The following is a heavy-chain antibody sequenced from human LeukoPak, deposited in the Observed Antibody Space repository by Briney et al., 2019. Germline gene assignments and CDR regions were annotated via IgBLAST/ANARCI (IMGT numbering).Heavy chain of an antibody. CDR2: ISYGGSNK. Sequence: PGRSLRLSCAASGFTFSRYAMYWVRQPPAKGLEWVAVISYGGSNKYYADSVKGRFTISRDNSKNTLYLQMNSLRADDTAVYYCATGIGYDAFDIWGQGTMVTVSS. CDR1: GFTFSRYA. CDR3: ATGIGYDAFDI. D-gene: IGHD1-1*01. J-gene: IGHJ3*02. V-gene: IGHV3-30-3*01.